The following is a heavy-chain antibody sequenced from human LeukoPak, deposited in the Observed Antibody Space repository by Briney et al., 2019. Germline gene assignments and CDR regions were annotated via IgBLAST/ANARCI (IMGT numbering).Heavy chain of an antibody. Sequence: GRSLRLSCAASGFTFSSHGMHWVRQAPGKGLEWVALIWYDGSKKYYADSVKGRFTISRDDSKNTLYLQMNSLRAEDTAMYYCAKDLSYGSNWFDPWGQGTLATVSS. V-gene: IGHV3-33*06. D-gene: IGHD5-18*01. CDR1: GFTFSSHG. CDR3: AKDLSYGSNWFDP. CDR2: IWYDGSKK. J-gene: IGHJ5*02.